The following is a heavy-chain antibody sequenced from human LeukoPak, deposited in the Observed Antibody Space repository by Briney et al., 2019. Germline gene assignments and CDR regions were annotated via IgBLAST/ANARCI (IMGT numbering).Heavy chain of an antibody. CDR3: ARAGLYCSSTSCYLSWTWFHGMDV. Sequence: ASVKVSCKASGYTFTGNYMHWVRQAPGQGLEWMGWINPNSGATKYAQKFQGRVTMTRDTSTSTVYMELSSLRSEDTAVYYCARAGLYCSSTSCYLSWTWFHGMDVWGQGTTVTVSS. CDR1: GYTFTGNY. V-gene: IGHV1-2*02. J-gene: IGHJ6*02. CDR2: INPNSGAT. D-gene: IGHD2-2*01.